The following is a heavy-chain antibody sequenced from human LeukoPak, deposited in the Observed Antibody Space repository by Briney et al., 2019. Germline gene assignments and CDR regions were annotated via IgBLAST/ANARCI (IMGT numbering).Heavy chain of an antibody. CDR1: GGTFSSYA. CDR2: IIPIFGTA. V-gene: IGHV1-69*06. J-gene: IGHJ4*02. Sequence: EASVKVSCKASGGTFSSYAISWVRQAPGQGLEWMGGIIPIFGTANYAQKFQGRVTVTADKSTSTAYMELSSLRSEDTAVYYCARVGPYFDYWGQGTLVTVSS. CDR3: ARVGPYFDY.